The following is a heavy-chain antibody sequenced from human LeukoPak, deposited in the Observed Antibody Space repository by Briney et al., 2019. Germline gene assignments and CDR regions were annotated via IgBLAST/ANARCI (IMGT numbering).Heavy chain of an antibody. CDR2: IIPIFGTA. Sequence: ASVKDSCKASGGTFSSYAISWVRQAPGQGLEWMGGIIPIFGTANYAQKFQGRVTITADESTSTAYMELSSLRSEDTAVYYCARPLRGLQPTRGAFDIWGQGTMVTVSS. V-gene: IGHV1-69*13. D-gene: IGHD4-11*01. J-gene: IGHJ3*02. CDR3: ARPLRGLQPTRGAFDI. CDR1: GGTFSSYA.